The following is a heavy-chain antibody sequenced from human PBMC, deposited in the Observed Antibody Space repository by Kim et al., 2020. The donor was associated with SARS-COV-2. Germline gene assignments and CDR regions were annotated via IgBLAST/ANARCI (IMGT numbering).Heavy chain of an antibody. CDR3: VPCVTLADRSGWCNFFEH. J-gene: IGHJ1*01. CDR1: GLTLRSYA. V-gene: IGHV3-23*01. Sequence: GGSLRLSCAASGLTLRSYAMNWVRQGPGKGLEWVSSITRGGDTYYAASVKGRLTISRDNFKDTLSLQMNSLRAEATSNYYWVPCVTLADRSGWCNFFEH. D-gene: IGHD6-19*01. CDR2: ITRGGDT.